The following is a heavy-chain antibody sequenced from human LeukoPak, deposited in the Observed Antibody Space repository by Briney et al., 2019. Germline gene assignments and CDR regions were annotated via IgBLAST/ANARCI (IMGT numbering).Heavy chain of an antibody. V-gene: IGHV4-59*01. CDR3: ARDRRYYDFWSGYSNWFDP. D-gene: IGHD3-3*01. CDR2: IYYSGST. Sequence: PSETLSLTCSVSGGSLTSYYWNWIRQPPGKGLEWIGYIYYSGSTNYNPSLKSRVTMSVDTSKNQFSLNLSSVTAADTAVYYCARDRRYYDFWSGYSNWFDPWGQGTLVTVSS. CDR1: GGSLTSYY. J-gene: IGHJ5*02.